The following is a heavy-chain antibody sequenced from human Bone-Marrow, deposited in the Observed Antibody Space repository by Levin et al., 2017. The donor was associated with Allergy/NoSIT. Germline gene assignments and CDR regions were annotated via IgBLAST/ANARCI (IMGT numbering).Heavy chain of an antibody. Sequence: PSETLSLTCTVSGGSVGSGSYYWNWIRQFPGKELQWIGYINYSGSTIYNPSLNIRVNISFDTSKSQFFLRLSSVTAADTAVYYCARDEIGYKFPHQYYYGLDVWGQGTTVTVSS. V-gene: IGHV4-61*01. CDR2: INYSGST. CDR1: GGSVGSGSYY. CDR3: ARDEIGYKFPHQYYYGLDV. D-gene: IGHD5-24*01. J-gene: IGHJ6*02.